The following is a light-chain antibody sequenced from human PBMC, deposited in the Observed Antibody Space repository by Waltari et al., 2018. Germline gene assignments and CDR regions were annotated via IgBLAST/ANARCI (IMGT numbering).Light chain of an antibody. CDR2: NND. CDR1: SSNIGGNP. V-gene: IGLV1-44*01. Sequence: QSVLTQPPSASGTPGQRVTISCSGSSSNIGGNPVNWYQQLPGTAPKPLIYNNDQRPAGGPDRVSGSKSGTSASLAISGLQSEDEADYYCAAWDDSRNGPVFGGGTKLPVL. CDR3: AAWDDSRNGPV. J-gene: IGLJ3*02.